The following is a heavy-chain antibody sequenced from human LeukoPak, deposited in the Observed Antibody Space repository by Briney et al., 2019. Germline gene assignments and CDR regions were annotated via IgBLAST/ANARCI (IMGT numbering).Heavy chain of an antibody. D-gene: IGHD3-9*01. CDR1: GFTFSSYA. J-gene: IGHJ2*01. Sequence: PGRSLRLSCAASGFTFSSYAMHWVRQAPGKGLEWVAVISYDGSNKYYADSVKGRFTISRDNSKNTLYLQMNSLRAEDTAVYYCARQRYPHYWYFDLWGRGTLVTVSS. V-gene: IGHV3-30*04. CDR3: ARQRYPHYWYFDL. CDR2: ISYDGSNK.